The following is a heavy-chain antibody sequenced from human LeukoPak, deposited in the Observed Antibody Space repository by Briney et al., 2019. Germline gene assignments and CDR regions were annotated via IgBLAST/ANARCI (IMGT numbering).Heavy chain of an antibody. CDR2: ISSSGSTI. CDR1: GFTFSDYY. V-gene: IGHV3-11*01. J-gene: IGHJ4*02. Sequence: GGSLRLSCAASGFTFSDYYVSWIRQAPGKGLEWVSYISSSGSTIYYADSVKGRFTISRDNAKNSLYLQMNSLRAEDTAVYYCAREGDYGDYPIDYWGQGTLVTVSS. D-gene: IGHD4-17*01. CDR3: AREGDYGDYPIDY.